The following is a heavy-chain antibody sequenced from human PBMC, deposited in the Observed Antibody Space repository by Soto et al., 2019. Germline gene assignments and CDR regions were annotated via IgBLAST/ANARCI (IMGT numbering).Heavy chain of an antibody. J-gene: IGHJ6*02. CDR2: IIPIFGTA. Sequence: QVQRVQSGAEVKKPGSSVKVSCKASGGTFSSYAISWVRQAPGQGLEWMGGIIPIFGTAIYAQRFQGRVTITADESTSTAYMELSSLRSADTAVYYCASEGRGSTSSYYYYGLDVWGLGTTVTVSS. V-gene: IGHV1-69*01. CDR1: GGTFSSYA. D-gene: IGHD2-2*01. CDR3: ASEGRGSTSSYYYYGLDV.